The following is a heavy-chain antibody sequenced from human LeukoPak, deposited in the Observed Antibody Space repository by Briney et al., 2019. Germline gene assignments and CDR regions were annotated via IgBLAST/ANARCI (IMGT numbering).Heavy chain of an antibody. D-gene: IGHD1-26*01. CDR1: GFTFSSYS. V-gene: IGHV3-48*02. J-gene: IGHJ2*01. CDR3: ARGVNSGNYNYWYFDL. CDR2: ISSSSTI. Sequence: GGSLRLSCAASGFTFSSYSMNWVRQAPGKGLEWVSYISSSSTIYYADSVKGRFTISRDNAKNSLYLQMNSLRDEDTAVYYCARGVNSGNYNYWYFDLWGRGTLVTVSS.